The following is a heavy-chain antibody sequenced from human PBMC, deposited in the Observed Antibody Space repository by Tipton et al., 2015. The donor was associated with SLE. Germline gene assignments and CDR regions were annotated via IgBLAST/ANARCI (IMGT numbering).Heavy chain of an antibody. CDR3: ARDFWSGYGSFDY. V-gene: IGHV4-59*01. CDR2: VYYSGST. D-gene: IGHD3-3*01. J-gene: IGHJ4*02. CDR1: DDSITNYY. Sequence: TLSLTCTVSDDSITNYYWNWIRQPPGKGLEWIGYVYYSGSTNYNPSLKSRVTISVDKSKNQFSLRLSSVTAADTAVYYCARDFWSGYGSFDYWGQGALVTVSS.